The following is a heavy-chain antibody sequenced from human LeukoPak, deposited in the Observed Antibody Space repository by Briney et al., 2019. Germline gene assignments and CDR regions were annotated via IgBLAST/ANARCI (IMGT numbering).Heavy chain of an antibody. V-gene: IGHV3-30*04. J-gene: IGHJ4*02. Sequence: GGSLRLSCAASELMFSSYAMSWVRQAPGKGLEWVAVISYDGSNKYYADSVKGRFTISRDNSKNTLYLQMNSLRAEDTAVYYCAKEKYSYGTLDYWGQGTLVTVSS. D-gene: IGHD5-18*01. CDR3: AKEKYSYGTLDY. CDR2: ISYDGSNK. CDR1: ELMFSSYA.